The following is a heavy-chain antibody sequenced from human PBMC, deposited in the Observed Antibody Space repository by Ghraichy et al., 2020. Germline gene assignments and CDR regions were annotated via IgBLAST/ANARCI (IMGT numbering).Heavy chain of an antibody. CDR2: IYTSGST. CDR1: GGSISSYY. V-gene: IGHV4-4*07. D-gene: IGHD1-26*01. J-gene: IGHJ3*02. CDR3: ARDRIVGATRGAFDI. Sequence: SETLSLTCTVSGGSISSYYWSWIRQPAGKGLEWIGRIYTSGSTNYNPSLKSRVTMSVDTSKNQFSLKLSSVTAADTAVYYCARDRIVGATRGAFDIWGQGTMVTVSS.